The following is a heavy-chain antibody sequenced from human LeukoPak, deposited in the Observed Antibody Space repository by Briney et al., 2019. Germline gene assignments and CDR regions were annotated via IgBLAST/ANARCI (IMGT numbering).Heavy chain of an antibody. V-gene: IGHV4-59*01. CDR2: IYYSGST. CDR1: GGSISSYY. Sequence: SETLSLTSTVTGGSISSYYWSWLRPPQGKGLEGIGNIYYSGSTNYTPSSKSRVTISVDTHNNQVPLKQSCVPAADKAEYYCASGRYYYSSCYVIDYWGQGTLVTDSS. CDR3: ASGRYYYSSCYVIDY. J-gene: IGHJ4*02. D-gene: IGHD3-22*01.